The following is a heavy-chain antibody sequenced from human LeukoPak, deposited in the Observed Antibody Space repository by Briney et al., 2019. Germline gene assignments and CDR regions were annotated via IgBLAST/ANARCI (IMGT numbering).Heavy chain of an antibody. CDR2: IDNDGSDS. J-gene: IGHJ3*02. V-gene: IGHV3-74*01. CDR3: ARGGFHHGFDI. D-gene: IGHD3-16*01. CDR1: EFTSTNYW. Sequence: AGGSLRLSCAASEFTSTNYWMDWVRQAPGEVLVWDSRIDNDGSDSIYADSVKGRFTISRDNPKNTVYLPMHGLRADDTALYYCARGGFHHGFDIWGQGTMVTVSS.